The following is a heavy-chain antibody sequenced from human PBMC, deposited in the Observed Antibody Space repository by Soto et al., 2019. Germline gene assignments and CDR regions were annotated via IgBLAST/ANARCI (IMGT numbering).Heavy chain of an antibody. V-gene: IGHV4-61*01. J-gene: IGHJ4*02. CDR1: VGRVSSGSYY. CDR3: ARGMNAQWRAFDY. Sequence: PSETLCITCTLYVGRVSSGSYYWSWIRQPPGKGLEWIGYIYYGGSTNYNPSLKSRVTISVDTSKNQFSLKLSSVTASDTAVYYCARGMNAQWRAFDYWGQGTMVTGSS. D-gene: IGHD6-19*01. CDR2: IYYGGST.